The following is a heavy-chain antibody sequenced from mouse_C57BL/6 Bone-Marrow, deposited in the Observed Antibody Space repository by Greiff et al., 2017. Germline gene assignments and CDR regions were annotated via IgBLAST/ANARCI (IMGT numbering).Heavy chain of an antibody. Sequence: QVKLQQPGAELVMPGASVKLSCKASGYTFTSYWMHWVKQRPGQGLEWIGEIDPSDSYTNYNQKFKGKSTLTVDKSSITAYMQLSSLTSEDSAVYYCASTTAYFDYWGQGTTLTVSS. V-gene: IGHV1-69*01. J-gene: IGHJ2*01. CDR1: GYTFTSYW. D-gene: IGHD2-12*01. CDR2: IDPSDSYT. CDR3: ASTTAYFDY.